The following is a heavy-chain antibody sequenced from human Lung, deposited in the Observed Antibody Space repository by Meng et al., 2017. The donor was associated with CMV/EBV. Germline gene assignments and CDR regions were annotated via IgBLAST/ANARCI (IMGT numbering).Heavy chain of an antibody. CDR2: IKFDGTYA. V-gene: IGHV3-74*01. CDR1: GFTLSRYW. J-gene: IGHJ4*02. D-gene: IGHD1-26*01. Sequence: SCAASGFTLSRYWMHWVRQAPGEGLIWVARIKFDGTYANYADSVRGRFTISRDNAGDRLFLQMNSLRAEDTALYFCVRDGDKWNFDYWGKGTLVTVSS. CDR3: VRDGDKWNFDY.